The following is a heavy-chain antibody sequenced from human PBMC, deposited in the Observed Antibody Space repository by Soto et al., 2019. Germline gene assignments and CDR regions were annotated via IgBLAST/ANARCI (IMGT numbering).Heavy chain of an antibody. D-gene: IGHD2-15*01. CDR3: VRGYCTTSPCSGDFQF. CDR1: GYKFTTYF. J-gene: IGHJ1*01. V-gene: IGHV1-46*01. CDR2: IHPSGDT. Sequence: QVQLVQSEAELKKPGASVKVACKASGYKFTTYFIHWVRQAPGQGLEWMGMIHPSGDTGYAQKFRGRVTMTIDTSTTTAYMELRNLTSEDTAVYFSVRGYCTTSPCSGDFQFWGQGTLVTVSS.